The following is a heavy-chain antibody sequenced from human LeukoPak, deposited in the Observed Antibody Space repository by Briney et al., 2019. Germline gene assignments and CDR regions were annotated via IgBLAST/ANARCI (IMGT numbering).Heavy chain of an antibody. V-gene: IGHV1-8*01. CDR1: GYTFTSYD. D-gene: IGHD6-13*01. J-gene: IGHJ3*02. CDR3: ASSSSWYHAFDI. CDR2: MNPNSGNT. Sequence: ASVKVSCKASGYTFTSYDINWVRQATGQGLEWMGWMNPNSGNTGYAQKFQGRVTMTRDTSISTAYMELSRLRSDDTAVYYCASSSSWYHAFDIWGQGTMVTVSS.